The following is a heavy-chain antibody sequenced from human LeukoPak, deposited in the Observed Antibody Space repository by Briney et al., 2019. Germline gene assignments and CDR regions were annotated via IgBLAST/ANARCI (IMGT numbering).Heavy chain of an antibody. CDR3: ARDTDGSLDY. J-gene: IGHJ4*02. CDR2: IKQDGSTK. CDR1: GFAFTNSC. V-gene: IGHV3-7*01. Sequence: GGSLRLSCAASGFAFTNSCMAWVRQAPGKGLEWVANIKQDGSTKHCVDSLKGRFTISRNNPKNSLYLQMNSLRADDTAVYYCARDTDGSLDYWGQGILVTVGS. D-gene: IGHD1-26*01.